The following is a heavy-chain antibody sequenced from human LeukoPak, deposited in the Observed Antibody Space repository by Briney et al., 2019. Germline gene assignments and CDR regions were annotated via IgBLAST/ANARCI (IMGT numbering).Heavy chain of an antibody. V-gene: IGHV1-69*05. D-gene: IGHD1-26*01. J-gene: IGHJ4*02. CDR3: AREMPSVGATDLDY. CDR2: IIPIFGTA. CDR1: GYTFTSYY. Sequence: VASVKVSCKASGYTFTSYYMHWVRQAPGQGLEWMGGIIPIFGTANYAQKFQGRVTITTDESTSTAYMELSSLRSEDTAVYYCAREMPSVGATDLDYWGQGTLVTVSS.